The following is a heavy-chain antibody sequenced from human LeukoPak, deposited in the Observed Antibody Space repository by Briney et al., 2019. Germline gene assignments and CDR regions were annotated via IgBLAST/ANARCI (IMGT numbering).Heavy chain of an antibody. CDR1: GFTFSSYA. V-gene: IGHV3-64*01. J-gene: IGHJ6*02. CDR3: ARSTGGYFDWLLNDYYYGMDV. Sequence: GGSLRLSCAASGFTFSSYAMHWVRQAPGKGLEYVSAISSNGGSTYYANSVKGRFTISRDNSKNTLYLQMGSLRAEDMAVYYCARSTGGYFDWLLNDYYYGMDVWGQGTTVTVSS. D-gene: IGHD3-9*01. CDR2: ISSNGGST.